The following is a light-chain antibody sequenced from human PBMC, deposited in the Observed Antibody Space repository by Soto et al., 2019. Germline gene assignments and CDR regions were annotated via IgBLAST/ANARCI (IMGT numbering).Light chain of an antibody. Sequence: QSVLTQPPSVSAAPGQKVTISCSGSSSNIGNNYVSWYQQLPGTAPKLLIYDNDKRPSGIPDRFSGSKSGTSATLGITGLQTGDEADYYCGTWDGGLNTQMFGGGTKLTVL. CDR2: DND. V-gene: IGLV1-51*01. CDR3: GTWDGGLNTQM. J-gene: IGLJ3*02. CDR1: SSNIGNNY.